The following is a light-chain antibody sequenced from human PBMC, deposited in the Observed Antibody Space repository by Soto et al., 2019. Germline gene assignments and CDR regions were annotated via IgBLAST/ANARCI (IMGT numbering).Light chain of an antibody. Sequence: EIVLTQSPATLSLSPGERATLSCRAGQSVSNYLGWYQQKSGQAPRLLISDVSNRATGIPDRFSGSGSGTDFTLTISGLEPEDCAVYYCQQGVNGPTFGGGTKVEIK. V-gene: IGKV3-11*01. CDR1: QSVSNY. CDR2: DVS. J-gene: IGKJ4*01. CDR3: QQGVNGPT.